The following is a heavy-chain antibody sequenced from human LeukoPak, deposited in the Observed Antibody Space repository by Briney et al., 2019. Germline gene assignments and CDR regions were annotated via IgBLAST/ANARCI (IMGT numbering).Heavy chain of an antibody. CDR2: INHSGST. D-gene: IGHD3-10*01. V-gene: IGHV4-34*01. Sequence: SETLSLTCAVYGGSFRGYYWSWIRQPPGKGLEWSGEINHSGSTNYNPSLKRRVTISVDTSKNQFSLKLSSVTAADTDVYYCARERMATYYYGSGSYPPNYWGQGTLVTVSS. J-gene: IGHJ4*02. CDR3: ARERMATYYYGSGSYPPNY. CDR1: GGSFRGYY.